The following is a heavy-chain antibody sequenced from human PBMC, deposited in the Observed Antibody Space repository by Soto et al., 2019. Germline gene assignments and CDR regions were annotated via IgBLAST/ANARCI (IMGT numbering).Heavy chain of an antibody. CDR3: ARAYYYDSFYWFDP. Sequence: GASVKFTCKASGYTFTGYYMHWVRQAPGQGLEWMGWINPNSGGTNYAQKFQGRVTMTRDTSISTAYMELSRLRSDDTAVYYCARAYYYDSFYWFDPWGQGTLVTVPQ. D-gene: IGHD3-22*01. J-gene: IGHJ5*02. V-gene: IGHV1-2*02. CDR2: INPNSGGT. CDR1: GYTFTGYY.